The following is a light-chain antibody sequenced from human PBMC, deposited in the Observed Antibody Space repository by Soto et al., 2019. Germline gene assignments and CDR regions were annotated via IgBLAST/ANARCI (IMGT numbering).Light chain of an antibody. Sequence: EIVLPQSPATLSVSPGDIVTLSCRASHSVDINLAWYQQRPGQAPRILVYGASTKSTDMPGRFSGRGSGTEFTLTINNLQSEDFAVYYCQQDRNWPRTVGQGTKVEIK. CDR2: GAS. CDR1: HSVDIN. V-gene: IGKV3-15*01. CDR3: QQDRNWPRT. J-gene: IGKJ1*01.